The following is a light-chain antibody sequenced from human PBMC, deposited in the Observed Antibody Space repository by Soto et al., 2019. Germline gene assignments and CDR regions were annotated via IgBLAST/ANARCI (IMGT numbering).Light chain of an antibody. Sequence: DIQMTQSPSTLSASVGDRVTITCRASQSICSWLAWYHQKPGKAPKLLIYKASSLESGVPSRFSGSGSGTEFTLTISSLQPDDFATYYCQQYNSYPWTFGQGTKVEIK. CDR1: QSICSW. V-gene: IGKV1-5*03. J-gene: IGKJ1*01. CDR2: KAS. CDR3: QQYNSYPWT.